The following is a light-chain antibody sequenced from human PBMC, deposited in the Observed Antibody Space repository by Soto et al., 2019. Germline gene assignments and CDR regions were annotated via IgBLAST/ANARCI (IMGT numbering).Light chain of an antibody. Sequence: DIQMTQSPSSLSAFVGDRFTLTCRASQSIVGHLNWYQQKAGKXPRXXIYAASTLQSGFPSRFSGSGSGTDLTITISSLQPEDYEIYVCQQSYNTPRTFGQGTKVDIK. J-gene: IGKJ1*01. CDR2: AAS. CDR1: QSIVGH. V-gene: IGKV1-39*01. CDR3: QQSYNTPRT.